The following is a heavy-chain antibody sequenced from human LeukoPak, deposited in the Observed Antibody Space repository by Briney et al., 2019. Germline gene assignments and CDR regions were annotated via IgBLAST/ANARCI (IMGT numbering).Heavy chain of an antibody. V-gene: IGHV3-21*01. Sequence: PGGSLRLSCAASGFTFSSYSMNWVRQAPGKWLEWVSSISSSSSYIYYADSVKGRFTISRDNAKNSLYLQMNSLRAEDTAVYYCARETTIAVAGRSLNWFDPWGQGTLVTVSS. CDR1: GFTFSSYS. CDR2: ISSSSSYI. J-gene: IGHJ5*02. D-gene: IGHD6-19*01. CDR3: ARETTIAVAGRSLNWFDP.